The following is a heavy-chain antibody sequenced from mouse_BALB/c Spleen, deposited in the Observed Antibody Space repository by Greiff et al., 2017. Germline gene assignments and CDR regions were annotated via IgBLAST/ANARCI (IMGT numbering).Heavy chain of an antibody. Sequence: EVQLHQSGAELVRSGASVKLSCTASGFNIKDYYMHWVKQRPEQGLEWIGWIDPENGDTEYAPKFQGKATMTADTSSNTAYLQLSSLTSEDTAVYYCNYYYGSSPSYAMDYWGQGTSVTVSS. CDR2: IDPENGDT. D-gene: IGHD1-1*01. V-gene: IGHV14-4*02. CDR1: GFNIKDYY. J-gene: IGHJ4*01. CDR3: NYYYGSSPSYAMDY.